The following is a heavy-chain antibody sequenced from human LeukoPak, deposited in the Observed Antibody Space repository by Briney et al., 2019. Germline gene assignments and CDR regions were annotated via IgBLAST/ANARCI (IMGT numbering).Heavy chain of an antibody. V-gene: IGHV3-11*05. Sequence: GGSLTLFCAASGFTFSDYYMRWIRQAPGKGLEGVSYISTSSSYTDYADSVKGRFTISRDNAKNSLYLQMNSLRAEDTAVYYCARGVGATTDWYFDLWGRGTLVTVSS. CDR2: ISTSSSYT. D-gene: IGHD1-26*01. CDR3: ARGVGATTDWYFDL. J-gene: IGHJ2*01. CDR1: GFTFSDYY.